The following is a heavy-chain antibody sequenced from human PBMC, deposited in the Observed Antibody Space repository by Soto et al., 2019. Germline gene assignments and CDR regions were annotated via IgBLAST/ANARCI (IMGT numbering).Heavy chain of an antibody. J-gene: IGHJ4*02. D-gene: IGHD3-9*01. Sequence: SETLSLTCAVYGGSFGGYYGSWIRQPPGKGLEWIGEINHSGSTNYNPSLKSRVTISVDTSKNQFSLKLSSVTAADTAVYYCARGYYDILTGYGYYFDYWGQGTLVTVS. CDR1: GGSFGGYY. V-gene: IGHV4-34*01. CDR2: INHSGST. CDR3: ARGYYDILTGYGYYFDY.